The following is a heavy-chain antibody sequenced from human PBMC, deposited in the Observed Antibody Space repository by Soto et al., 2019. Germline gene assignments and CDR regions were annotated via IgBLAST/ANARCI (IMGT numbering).Heavy chain of an antibody. CDR1: GSTFSTLD. Sequence: QVQLVQSGAEVKKPGASVKVSCKASGSTFSTLDLNWVRQAPGQGLDWMGWMHANTGLTGHAQKFQGRRCMTRDTSISTAYMALSSLRADDTAVYYCARYIFGQGFISWGQGTLVTVSS. V-gene: IGHV1-8*01. D-gene: IGHD3-10*01. CDR2: MHANTGLT. CDR3: ARYIFGQGFIS. J-gene: IGHJ4*02.